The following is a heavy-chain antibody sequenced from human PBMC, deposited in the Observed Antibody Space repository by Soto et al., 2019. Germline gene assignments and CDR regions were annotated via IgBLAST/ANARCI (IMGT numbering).Heavy chain of an antibody. J-gene: IGHJ6*02. D-gene: IGHD6-6*01. CDR3: ARSKDTPQSRGSSSGSHYYGMDV. CDR2: IYYSGST. V-gene: IGHV4-31*03. CDR1: GGSISSGGYY. Sequence: PSETLSLTCTVSGGSISSGGYYWSWIRQHPGKGLEWIGYIYYSGSTYYNPSLKSRVTISVDTSKNQFSLKLSSVTAADTAVYYCARSKDTPQSRGSSSGSHYYGMDVWGQGTTVTVSS.